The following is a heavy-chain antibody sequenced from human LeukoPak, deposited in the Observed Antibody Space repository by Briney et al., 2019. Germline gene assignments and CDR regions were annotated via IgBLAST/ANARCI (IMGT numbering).Heavy chain of an antibody. J-gene: IGHJ4*02. CDR3: ATSNSSLYYFDY. CDR2: INHSGST. Sequence: SETLSLTCAVYGGSFSGYYWSWIRQPPGKGLEWIGEINHSGSTNYNPSLKSRVTISVDTSKNQFSLKLSSVTAADTAAYYCATSNSSLYYFDYWGQGALVTVSS. CDR1: GGSFSGYY. D-gene: IGHD6-13*01. V-gene: IGHV4-34*01.